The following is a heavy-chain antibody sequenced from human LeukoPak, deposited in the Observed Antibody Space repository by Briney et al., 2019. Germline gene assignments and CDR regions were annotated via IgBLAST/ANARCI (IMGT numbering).Heavy chain of an antibody. J-gene: IGHJ3*02. CDR3: AKSLFTSATGTGRAFHI. CDR1: GLTFSAYP. Sequence: SGGSLRLSCAASGLTFSAYPMGWVRQAPGKGLQWLSGISASGDVTFHADRVKGRFAISRDNSKNTLYLQMTGLRASDTAEYYCAKSLFTSATGTGRAFHIWGQGTMVTVSS. D-gene: IGHD1-1*01. CDR2: ISASGDVT. V-gene: IGHV3-23*01.